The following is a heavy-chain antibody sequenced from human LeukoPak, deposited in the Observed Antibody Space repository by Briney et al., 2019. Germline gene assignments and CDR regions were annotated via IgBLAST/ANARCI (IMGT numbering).Heavy chain of an antibody. CDR1: GYTFTVYY. Sequence: AAGTVCFTSSGYTFTVYYMHWVRQAPGQGLGWMGGINTNSGGTNYSQKFQGRGTMTRDTSISTPYMELSRLRSDVSAVYYCARPLNGMDGGGQGTTATVS. V-gene: IGHV1-2*02. J-gene: IGHJ6*02. CDR3: ARPLNGMDG. CDR2: INTNSGGT.